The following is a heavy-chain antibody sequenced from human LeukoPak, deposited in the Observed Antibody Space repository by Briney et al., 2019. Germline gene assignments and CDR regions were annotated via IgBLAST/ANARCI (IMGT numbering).Heavy chain of an antibody. J-gene: IGHJ4*02. CDR1: GGTFSSYA. CDR2: IIPIFGTA. V-gene: IGHV1-69*13. D-gene: IGHD5-18*01. CDR3: ARADTAMVSKFDY. Sequence: ASVKVSCKASGGTFSSYAISWVRQAPGQGLEWMGGIIPIFGTANYAQKFQGRVTITADESTSTAYMELSSLRSEDTAVYYCARADTAMVSKFDYWGQGTLVTVSS.